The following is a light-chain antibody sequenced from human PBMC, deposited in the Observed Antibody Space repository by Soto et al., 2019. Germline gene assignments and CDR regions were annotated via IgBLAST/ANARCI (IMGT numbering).Light chain of an antibody. J-gene: IGKJ4*01. CDR2: RAS. V-gene: IGKV3-15*01. Sequence: IVLTQSPGTLSSSPGERATLSCRASQSVSSSNLAWYQQKPGQAPRLFIFRASSRATGLPARFSASGSGTDFNLTISSLQSEDFAVYYCQQYNNWPRATFGGGTKWIS. CDR3: QQYNNWPRAT. CDR1: QSVSSSN.